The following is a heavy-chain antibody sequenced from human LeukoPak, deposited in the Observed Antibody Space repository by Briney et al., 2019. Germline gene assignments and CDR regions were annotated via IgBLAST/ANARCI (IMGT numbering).Heavy chain of an antibody. Sequence: SETLSLTCTVSGYSISSGYYWGWIRQPPGKGLEWIGSIYHSGSTYYNPSLKSRVTISVDTSKNQFSLKLSSVTAADTAVYYCARGGGNSGFDYWGQGTLVTVSS. V-gene: IGHV4-38-2*02. CDR2: IYHSGST. CDR3: ARGGGNSGFDY. D-gene: IGHD4-23*01. J-gene: IGHJ4*02. CDR1: GYSISSGYY.